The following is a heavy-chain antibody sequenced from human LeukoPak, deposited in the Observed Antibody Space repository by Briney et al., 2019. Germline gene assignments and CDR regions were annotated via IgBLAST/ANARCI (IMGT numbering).Heavy chain of an antibody. CDR3: SKGASNAFDI. CDR2: IYHSGSA. CDR1: GDSISGSSYY. V-gene: IGHV4-39*07. J-gene: IGHJ3*02. Sequence: SETLSLTCTVSGDSISGSSYYWGWIRQPPGKGLEWLGSIYHSGSAYYNPSLKSRVTISIDTSKNQFSLKLSSVTAADTAVYYCSKGASNAFDIWGQGTMVTVSS.